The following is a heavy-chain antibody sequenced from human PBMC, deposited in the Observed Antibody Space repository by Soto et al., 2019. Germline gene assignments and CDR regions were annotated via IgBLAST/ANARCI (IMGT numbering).Heavy chain of an antibody. D-gene: IGHD1-1*01. V-gene: IGHV1-18*04. J-gene: IGHJ6*02. Sequence: GASVKASCKASCYTFTNYGISWVRQAPGQGLEWMGWISAYNGNTNYAQKLQGRVTMTTDTSTSTAYMELRSLRSDDTAVYYCARTGTGNYYYYYGMDVWGQGTTVTVSS. CDR2: ISAYNGNT. CDR1: CYTFTNYG. CDR3: ARTGTGNYYYYYGMDV.